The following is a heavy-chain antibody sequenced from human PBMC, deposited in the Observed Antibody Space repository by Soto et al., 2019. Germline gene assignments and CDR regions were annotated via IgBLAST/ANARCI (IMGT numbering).Heavy chain of an antibody. J-gene: IGHJ4*02. Sequence: QVQLVQSGAEVKKPGSSVKVSCKGSGDTFHRHALSWVRQAPGQGLEWMGGIIPMFGTANYAQKFQGRVTITADTSTSTAYMELSSLRFEDTAFYYCAVIGYDLDYWGQETLVAVSS. CDR1: GDTFHRHA. D-gene: IGHD5-12*01. CDR2: IIPMFGTA. V-gene: IGHV1-69*06. CDR3: AVIGYDLDY.